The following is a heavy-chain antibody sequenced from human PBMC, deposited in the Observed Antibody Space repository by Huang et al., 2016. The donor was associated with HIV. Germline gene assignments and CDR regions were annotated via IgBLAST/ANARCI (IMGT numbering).Heavy chain of an antibody. D-gene: IGHD2-2*03. CDR2: VYCHGNT. J-gene: IGHJ6*02. Sequence: QLRESGPGLVTPSETLSLTCSASGTSMTSSTFYWGCFRQPPGRGLEWIGRVYCHGNTYYNPSLKSRVTIAIDTANKQYSMRLTSVTAADTAVYFCAREVRSVDTDRPDGYYYRGLDVWGQVTTVIVSS. CDR3: AREVRSVDTDRPDGYYYRGLDV. CDR1: GTSMTSSTFY. V-gene: IGHV4-39*02.